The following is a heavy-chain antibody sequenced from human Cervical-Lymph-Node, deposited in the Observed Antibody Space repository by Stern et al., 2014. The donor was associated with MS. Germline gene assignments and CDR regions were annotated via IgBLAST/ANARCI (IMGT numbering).Heavy chain of an antibody. CDR3: ARMVGATGYYYDVDV. CDR1: GFSLSSDGMC. D-gene: IGHD1-26*01. Sequence: ESGPAVVKPTQTLTLTCTFSGFSLSSDGMCVTWIRQPPGKALEWLALIDLTNDKYYNTSLKTRLTISKDTPKNQVVLTMTNIDPMDTATYYCARMVGATGYYYDVDVWGQGTTVTVSS. CDR2: IDLTNDK. J-gene: IGHJ6*02. V-gene: IGHV2-70*01.